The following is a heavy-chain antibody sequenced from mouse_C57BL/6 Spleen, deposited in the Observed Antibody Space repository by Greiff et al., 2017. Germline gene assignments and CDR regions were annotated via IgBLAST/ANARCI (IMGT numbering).Heavy chain of an antibody. CDR1: GYSITSGYY. J-gene: IGHJ4*01. CDR3: ARGYGYGLYAMDY. Sequence: EVKLQESGPGLVKPSQSLSLTCSVTGYSITSGYYWNWIRQFPGNKLEWMGYISYDGSNNYNPSLKNPISITRDTSKNQFFLKLNSVTTEDAATYYCARGYGYGLYAMDYWGQGTSVTVSS. V-gene: IGHV3-6*01. CDR2: ISYDGSN. D-gene: IGHD2-2*01.